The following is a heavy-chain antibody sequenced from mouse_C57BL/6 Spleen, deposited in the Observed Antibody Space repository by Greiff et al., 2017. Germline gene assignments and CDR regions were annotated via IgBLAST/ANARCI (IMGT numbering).Heavy chain of an antibody. Sequence: VHLVESGAELVRPGASVTLSCKASGYTFTDYEMHWVKQTPVHGLEWIGAIDPETGGTAYNQKFKGKAILTADKSSSTAYMELRSLTSEDSAVYYCTRDSAMDYWGQGTSVTVSS. CDR1: GYTFTDYE. CDR3: TRDSAMDY. CDR2: IDPETGGT. J-gene: IGHJ4*01. V-gene: IGHV1-15*01.